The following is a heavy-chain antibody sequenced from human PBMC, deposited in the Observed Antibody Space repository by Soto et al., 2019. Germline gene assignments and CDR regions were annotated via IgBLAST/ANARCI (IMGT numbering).Heavy chain of an antibody. CDR3: ARESGGYDSSTRYGLDV. V-gene: IGHV4-31*03. Sequence: SETLSLTCSVSGGSISSVGHYWTWIRQQPGKGLEWIGYIYYSGSTDCNPSLKSRVTISVDRSKNQFSLNLSSVTAADTAIYYCARESGGYDSSTRYGLDVWGQGATVTVSS. J-gene: IGHJ6*02. CDR2: IYYSGST. CDR1: GGSISSVGHY. D-gene: IGHD6-25*01.